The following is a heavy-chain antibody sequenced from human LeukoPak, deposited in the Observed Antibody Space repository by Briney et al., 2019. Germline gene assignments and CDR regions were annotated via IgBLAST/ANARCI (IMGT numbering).Heavy chain of an antibody. CDR3: ARGSGDLDY. V-gene: IGHV3-64*01. CDR2: ISSNGGST. J-gene: IGHJ4*02. Sequence: PGGSLRLSCAASGFTFSSYAMHWVRQAPGKGMEYVSAISSNGGSTYYANSVKCRFTISRDNSKNTLYLQMGSLRAEDMAVYYCARGSGDLDYWGQGALVTVSS. CDR1: GFTFSSYA. D-gene: IGHD4-17*01.